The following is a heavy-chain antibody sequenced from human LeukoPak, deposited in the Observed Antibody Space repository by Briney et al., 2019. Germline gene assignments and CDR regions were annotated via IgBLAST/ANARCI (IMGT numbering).Heavy chain of an antibody. V-gene: IGHV3-74*01. J-gene: IGHJ1*01. CDR1: GFTFSSHW. CDR3: ARDLFFSDAGYSSGWRAEYFHH. CDR2: INGAGSST. D-gene: IGHD6-19*01. Sequence: GGSLRLSCAASGFTFSSHWMHWVRHAPGKGLVWVSRINGAGSSTSYADSVTGRFTVSRDKAKNPLNLQMNSLRAEDTAVYYCARDLFFSDAGYSSGWRAEYFHHWGQGTLVTVSS.